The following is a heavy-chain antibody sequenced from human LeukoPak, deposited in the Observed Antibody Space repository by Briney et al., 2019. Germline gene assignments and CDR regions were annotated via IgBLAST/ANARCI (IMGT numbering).Heavy chain of an antibody. CDR2: ISSSGRTI. Sequence: PGGSLRLSCAASGFTFSSYEMNWVRQAPGKGQEWVSYISSSGRTIYYADSVKGRFTISRDNAKNSLYLQMNSLRAEDTAVYYCAELGITMIGGVWGKGTTVTISS. V-gene: IGHV3-48*03. CDR3: AELGITMIGGV. J-gene: IGHJ6*04. CDR1: GFTFSSYE. D-gene: IGHD3-10*02.